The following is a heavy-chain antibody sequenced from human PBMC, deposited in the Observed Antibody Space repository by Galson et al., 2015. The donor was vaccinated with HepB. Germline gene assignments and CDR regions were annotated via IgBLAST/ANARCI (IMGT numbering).Heavy chain of an antibody. J-gene: IGHJ3*02. D-gene: IGHD5-18*01. CDR3: ATKMSDTAMVYDAFDI. V-gene: IGHV3-33*08. CDR2: IWYDGSNK. Sequence: SLRLSCAASGFTFSSYGMHWVRQAPGKGLEWVAVIWYDGSNKYYADSVKGRFTISRDNSKNTLYLQMNSLRAEDTAVYYCATKMSDTAMVYDAFDIWGQGTMVTVSS. CDR1: GFTFSSYG.